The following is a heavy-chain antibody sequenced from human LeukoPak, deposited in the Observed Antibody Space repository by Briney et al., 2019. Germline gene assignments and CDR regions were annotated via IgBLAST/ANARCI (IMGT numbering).Heavy chain of an antibody. D-gene: IGHD3-16*02. CDR3: ARALSLYDYIWGSYRWDYYMDV. CDR1: AGSISSYY. Sequence: PSETLSLTCTVSAGSISSYYWSWIRQPAGKGLEWIGRIYTSGSTNYNPSLKSRVTMSVDTSTNQFSLKLSSVTAADTAVYYCARALSLYDYIWGSYRWDYYMDVWGKGTTVTVSS. J-gene: IGHJ6*03. CDR2: IYTSGST. V-gene: IGHV4-4*07.